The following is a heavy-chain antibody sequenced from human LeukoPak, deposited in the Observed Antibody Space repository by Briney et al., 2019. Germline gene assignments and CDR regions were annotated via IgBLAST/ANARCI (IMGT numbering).Heavy chain of an antibody. Sequence: GGSLRLSCVVSEFTFRDYLMTWVRQAPGKGLECLANINPNGYETYYLDSVKGRFIISRDNAKNSLYLQMNNLSAEDTAVYYCGTDLNWANYWGQGTPVTVSS. V-gene: IGHV3-7*01. CDR3: GTDLNWANY. J-gene: IGHJ4*02. CDR2: INPNGYET. D-gene: IGHD7-27*01. CDR1: EFTFRDYL.